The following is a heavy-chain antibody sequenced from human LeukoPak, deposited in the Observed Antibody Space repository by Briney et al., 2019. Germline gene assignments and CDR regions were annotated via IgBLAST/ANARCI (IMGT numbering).Heavy chain of an antibody. D-gene: IGHD3-22*01. CDR3: AKDYYGSSGLLGKIDY. J-gene: IGHJ4*02. CDR2: ISGRGGST. CDR1: GFTFSSYA. V-gene: IGHV3-23*01. Sequence: GGSLRLSCAASGFTFSSYAMSWVRQAPGKGLEWVSAISGRGGSTYYTDCVEGRFTIYRDSSKNTVSLQINTLRPEDTGVYYSAKDYYGSSGLLGKIDYWGQGPVVIVSS.